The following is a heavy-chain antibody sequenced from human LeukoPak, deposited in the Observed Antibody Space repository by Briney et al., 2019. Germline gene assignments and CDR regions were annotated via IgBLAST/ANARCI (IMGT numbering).Heavy chain of an antibody. CDR3: SRXXXDS. CDR2: TYYRSRWSS. J-gene: IGHJ5*01. CDR1: GDSVSSTSSA. Sequence: SQTLSLTCAISGDSVSSTSSAWTWYRAWPSRGLEWLGRTYYRSRWSSDYALSVQSRVTIKQDTSKNKFSLQLNSVTPEDSAVXYCSRXXXDSWGXXXLVT. V-gene: IGHV6-1*01.